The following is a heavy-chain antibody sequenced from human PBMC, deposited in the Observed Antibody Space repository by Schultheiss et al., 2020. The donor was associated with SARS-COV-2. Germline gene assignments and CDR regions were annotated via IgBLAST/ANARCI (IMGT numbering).Heavy chain of an antibody. D-gene: IGHD5/OR15-5a*01. CDR2: IRQDGSEK. Sequence: GGSLRLSCAASGFTFSAYWMSWVRQAPGKGLEWVANIRQDGSEKYYVDSMEGRFTISRDNAKNSLFLQMNSLRVEDTAVYYCARVAAIYRYYFDYWGQGILVTGS. V-gene: IGHV3-7*01. J-gene: IGHJ4*02. CDR3: ARVAAIYRYYFDY. CDR1: GFTFSAYW.